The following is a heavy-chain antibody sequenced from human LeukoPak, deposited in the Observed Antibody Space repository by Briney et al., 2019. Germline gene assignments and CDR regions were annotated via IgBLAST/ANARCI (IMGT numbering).Heavy chain of an antibody. J-gene: IGHJ4*02. D-gene: IGHD5-18*01. CDR3: ARDRWLSYGLYGDVVFDY. CDR2: INAGNGNT. Sequence: ASVKVSCKASGYTFTSYAMHWVRQAPGQRLEWMGWINAGNGNTKYSQKFQGRVTITRDTSASTAYMGLSSLRSEDTAVYYCARDRWLSYGLYGDVVFDYWGQGTLVTVSS. V-gene: IGHV1-3*01. CDR1: GYTFTSYA.